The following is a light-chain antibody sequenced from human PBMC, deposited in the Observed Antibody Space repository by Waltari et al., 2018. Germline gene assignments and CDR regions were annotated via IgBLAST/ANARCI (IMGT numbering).Light chain of an antibody. J-gene: IGLJ2*01. Sequence: SVLTPPAAASGPPEPSTTTSSTATSSDVGGNYYVSWYQQHPGKAPKLMIYEVSNRPSGVSNRFSGSKSGNTASLTISGLQAEDEADYYCSSYTSSSTLVFGGGTKLTVL. CDR3: SSYTSSSTLV. V-gene: IGLV2-14*01. CDR1: SSDVGGNYY. CDR2: EVS.